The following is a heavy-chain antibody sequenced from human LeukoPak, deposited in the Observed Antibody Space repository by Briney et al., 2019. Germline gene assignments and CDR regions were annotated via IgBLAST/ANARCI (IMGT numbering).Heavy chain of an antibody. V-gene: IGHV3-74*01. Sequence: PGGSLRLSCAASGFTFSSYWMHWVRQAPGKGLVWVSRINSDGSSTSYADSVKGRFTISRDNAKNTPYLQMNSLRAEDTAVYYCARVIAVAGNYYFDYWGQGTLVTVSS. CDR3: ARVIAVAGNYYFDY. J-gene: IGHJ4*02. D-gene: IGHD6-19*01. CDR1: GFTFSSYW. CDR2: INSDGSST.